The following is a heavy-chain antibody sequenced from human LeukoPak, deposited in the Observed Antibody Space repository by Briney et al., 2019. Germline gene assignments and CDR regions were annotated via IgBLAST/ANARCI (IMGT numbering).Heavy chain of an antibody. CDR2: IKSDGSST. CDR1: GFTFSNYW. Sequence: PGGSRRLSCAASGFTFSNYWMHWVRQAPGKGPVWVSRIKSDGSSTRFADSVQGRFTISRDNGKNTLYLQMNSLRAEDTAVYYCARGGDSSNWYPGYFDYWGQGALVTVSS. D-gene: IGHD6-13*01. J-gene: IGHJ4*02. CDR3: ARGGDSSNWYPGYFDY. V-gene: IGHV3-74*01.